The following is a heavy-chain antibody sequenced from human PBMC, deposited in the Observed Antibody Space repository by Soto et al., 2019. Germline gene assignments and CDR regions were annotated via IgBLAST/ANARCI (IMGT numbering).Heavy chain of an antibody. V-gene: IGHV4-59*01. D-gene: IGHD6-13*01. Sequence: SETLSLTCTVSGGSISSYYWSWIRQPPGKGLEWIGYIYYSGSTNYNPSLKSRVTISVDTSKNQFSLKLSSVTAADTAVYYCARGLEVAGRSSSWLPKRGAGHYYYYMDVWGKGTTVTVSS. CDR2: IYYSGST. J-gene: IGHJ6*03. CDR3: ARGLEVAGRSSSWLPKRGAGHYYYYMDV. CDR1: GGSISSYY.